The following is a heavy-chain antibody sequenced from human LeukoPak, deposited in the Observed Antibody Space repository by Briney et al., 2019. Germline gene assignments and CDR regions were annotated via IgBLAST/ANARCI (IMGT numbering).Heavy chain of an antibody. V-gene: IGHV4-59*01. D-gene: IGHD3-22*01. CDR2: IYYSGST. J-gene: IGHJ5*02. CDR1: GASTSSDY. CDR3: ARTGYYYDSSGYYYVDWFDP. Sequence: SETLSLTCTVSGASTSSDYWSWIRQPPGKGLEWIGYIYYSGSTNYNPSLKSRLTISVDTSKNQFSLKLSSVTAADTAVYYCARTGYYYDSSGYYYVDWFDPWGQGTLVTVSS.